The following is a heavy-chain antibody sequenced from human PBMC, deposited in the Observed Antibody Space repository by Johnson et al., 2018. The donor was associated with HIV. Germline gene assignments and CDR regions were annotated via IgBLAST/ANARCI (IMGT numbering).Heavy chain of an antibody. CDR2: ISGSGGST. V-gene: IGHV3-23*04. J-gene: IGHJ3*02. CDR3: AKGGGTSGAAVLVAFDI. Sequence: VQLVESGGGLVKPGGSLRLSCAASGFTFSSYAMSWVRQAPGKGLEWVSAISGSGGSTYYADSVKGRFTISREISKNKLYRQMNSLRAEDPAVYYCAKGGGTSGAAVLVAFDIWGQGTMVTVSS. D-gene: IGHD2-2*01. CDR1: GFTFSSYA.